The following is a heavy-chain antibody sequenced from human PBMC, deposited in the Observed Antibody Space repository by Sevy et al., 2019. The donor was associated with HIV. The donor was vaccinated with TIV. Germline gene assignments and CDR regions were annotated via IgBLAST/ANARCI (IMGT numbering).Heavy chain of an antibody. J-gene: IGHJ6*02. CDR2: VSSSADTI. Sequence: GGSLRLSCAASGFTFSSYEMNWVRQAPGKGLEWVSYVSSSADTIHYADSVRGRFTISRDNAKKSLYLQMNSLRGEDTAVYYCAKRGGQYDLGMDVWGQGTTVTVSS. V-gene: IGHV3-48*03. CDR3: AKRGGQYDLGMDV. D-gene: IGHD3-3*01. CDR1: GFTFSSYE.